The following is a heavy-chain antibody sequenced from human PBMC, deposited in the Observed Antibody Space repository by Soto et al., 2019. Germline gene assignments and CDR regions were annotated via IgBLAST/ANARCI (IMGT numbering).Heavy chain of an antibody. CDR2: IYHSGTT. D-gene: IGHD1-1*01. V-gene: IGHV4-4*02. CDR1: SGSISNNYW. J-gene: IGHJ4*02. Sequence: PSETLSLTCAVSSGSISNNYWWSWGRQPPGKGLEWIGEIYHSGTTNYNPSLKSRVTISVDKSKNQFSLQLSFVTAADTAVYYCAAKAVHVPMDYWGQGTLVTVSS. CDR3: AAKAVHVPMDY.